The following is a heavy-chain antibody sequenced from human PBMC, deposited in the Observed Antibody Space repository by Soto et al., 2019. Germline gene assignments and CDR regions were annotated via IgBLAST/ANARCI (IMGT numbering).Heavy chain of an antibody. CDR1: GDSVTNYF. Sequence: WETLSLTCTVSGDSVTNYFWSWMRQPPGKGLEWIGHMYHGGRTNYSPSLKRRVTMSLDSSKTQFSLNLSSVTAADTAVYFCARDPGYCTNGVCPIFDCWGQGVLVTVSS. D-gene: IGHD2-8*01. V-gene: IGHV4-59*02. CDR3: ARDPGYCTNGVCPIFDC. CDR2: MYHGGRT. J-gene: IGHJ4*02.